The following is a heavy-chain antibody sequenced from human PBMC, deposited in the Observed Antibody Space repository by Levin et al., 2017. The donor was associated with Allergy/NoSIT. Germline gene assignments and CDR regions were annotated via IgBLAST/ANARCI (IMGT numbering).Heavy chain of an antibody. CDR2: IYYSGTT. Sequence: SCTVSGGSISSYYWSWIRQPPGKGLEWIGYIYYSGTTNYNPSLKSRVTISVDTSKNQVSLNLSSVTAADTAVYYCARRGRGGSALPIWGQGTMVTVSS. V-gene: IGHV4-59*08. J-gene: IGHJ3*02. CDR1: GGSISSYY. CDR3: ARRGRGGSALPI.